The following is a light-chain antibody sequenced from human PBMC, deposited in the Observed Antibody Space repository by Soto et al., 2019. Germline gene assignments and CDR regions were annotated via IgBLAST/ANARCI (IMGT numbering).Light chain of an antibody. V-gene: IGLV1-36*01. Sequence: QSVLTQPPSVSEGPAPRVTISCSGSTSNIGKNTVNWYQQLPGEAPKLFIYYDDILASGVSDRFSGSKSGTSASLAISGLQSEDEAYYYCGAWDDSLNGWVFGGGTKLTVL. CDR2: YDD. CDR1: TSNIGKNT. CDR3: GAWDDSLNGWV. J-gene: IGLJ3*02.